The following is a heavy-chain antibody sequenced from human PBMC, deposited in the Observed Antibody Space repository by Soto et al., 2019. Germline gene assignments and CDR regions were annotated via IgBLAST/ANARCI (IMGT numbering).Heavy chain of an antibody. J-gene: IGHJ3*02. Sequence: LSLTCTVSGGSISSYYWSWIRQPPGKGLEWIGYIYYSGSTNYNPSLKSRVTISVDTSKNQFSLKLSSVTAADTAVYYCAREPSSYYYDSSNAFDIWGQGTMVTVS. CDR1: GGSISSYY. D-gene: IGHD3-22*01. V-gene: IGHV4-59*01. CDR2: IYYSGST. CDR3: AREPSSYYYDSSNAFDI.